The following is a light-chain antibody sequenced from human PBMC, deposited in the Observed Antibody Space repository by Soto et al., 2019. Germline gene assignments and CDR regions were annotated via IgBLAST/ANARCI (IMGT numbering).Light chain of an antibody. CDR1: SGHSSYA. Sequence: QPVLTQSPSASASLGASVKLTCTLSSGHSSYAIAWHQKQPGKGPRYLMDVNNDGSHTKGDGIPDRFSGSSSGADRYLIISSLQSADEADYYCQTWGTGGQLFGGGTKLTVL. J-gene: IGLJ3*02. V-gene: IGLV4-69*01. CDR2: VNNDGSH. CDR3: QTWGTGGQL.